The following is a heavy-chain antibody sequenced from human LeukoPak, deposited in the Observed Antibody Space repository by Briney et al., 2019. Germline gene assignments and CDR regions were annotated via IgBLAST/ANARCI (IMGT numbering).Heavy chain of an antibody. CDR3: ARAYYYDSSGPLPYIDY. D-gene: IGHD3-22*01. Sequence: SETLSLTCTVSGGSISSYYWSWIRQPPGKGLEWIAYISDIGSINYNPSLKSRVTISLDTSKNQFSLKLSSVTAADTAVYYCARAYYYDSSGPLPYIDYWGQGTLVTVSS. CDR2: ISDIGSI. J-gene: IGHJ4*02. CDR1: GGSISSYY. V-gene: IGHV4-59*01.